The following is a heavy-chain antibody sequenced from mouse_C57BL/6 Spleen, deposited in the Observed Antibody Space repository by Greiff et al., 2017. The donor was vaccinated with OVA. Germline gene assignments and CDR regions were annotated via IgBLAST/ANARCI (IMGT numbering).Heavy chain of an antibody. D-gene: IGHD2-1*01. CDR1: GFSLTSYG. J-gene: IGHJ1*03. CDR2: IWGGGST. Sequence: VMLVESGPGLVAPSQSLSITCTVSGFSLTSYGVDWVRQPPGKGLEWLGVIWGGGSTNYNSALMSRLSIRKDNSKSQVFLKMNSLQTDDTAMYYCAEPSGGYCNRWYFDVWGTVTTVTVSS. CDR3: AEPSGGYCNRWYFDV. V-gene: IGHV2-9*01.